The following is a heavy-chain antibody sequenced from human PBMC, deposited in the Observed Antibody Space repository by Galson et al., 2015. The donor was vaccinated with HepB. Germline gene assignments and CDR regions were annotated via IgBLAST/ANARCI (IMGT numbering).Heavy chain of an antibody. CDR1: GFTVSSNY. D-gene: IGHD6-13*01. CDR3: ASAYSSSWPSKPLPFDY. CDR2: IYSGGGT. Sequence: SLRLSCAASGFTVSSNYMSWVRQAPGKGLEWVSVIYSGGGTYYADSVKGRFTISRDNSKNTLYLQMNSLRAEDTAVYYCASAYSSSWPSKPLPFDYWGQGTLVTVSS. V-gene: IGHV3-66*01. J-gene: IGHJ4*02.